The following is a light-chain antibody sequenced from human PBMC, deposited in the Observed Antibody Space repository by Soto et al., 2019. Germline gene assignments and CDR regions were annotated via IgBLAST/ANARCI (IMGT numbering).Light chain of an antibody. J-gene: IGKJ1*01. CDR3: QQYYSYPTWT. V-gene: IGKV1-8*01. Sequence: AIRMSQSPSSLSASTGDRVTITCRASQGISSYLAWYQQKPGKAPKLLIYAASTLQSGAPSRFSGSGSGTDFTLTISCLQSEDFATYYCQQYYSYPTWTFGQGTKVDIK. CDR1: QGISSY. CDR2: AAS.